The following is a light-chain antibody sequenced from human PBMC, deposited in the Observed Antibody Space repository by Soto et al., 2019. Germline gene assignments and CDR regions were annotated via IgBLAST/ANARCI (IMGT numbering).Light chain of an antibody. CDR1: GSNIGSNT. Sequence: QSVLTQPPSASETPGQRVSISCSGSGSNIGSNTVHWYQQLPGTAPKPLMYNNNQRPSGVPDRFSGSKSGTSASLAISGLQSEDEADYYCAAWDDSLSGYVFGTGTKDTDL. CDR2: NNN. CDR3: AAWDDSLSGYV. V-gene: IGLV1-44*01. J-gene: IGLJ1*01.